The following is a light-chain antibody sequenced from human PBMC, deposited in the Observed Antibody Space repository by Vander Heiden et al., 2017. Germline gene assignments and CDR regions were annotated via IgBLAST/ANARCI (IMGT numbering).Light chain of an antibody. CDR3: QQYNNWPLT. CDR1: QSVGSY. J-gene: IGKJ4*01. CDR2: GAS. V-gene: IGKV3-15*01. Sequence: ERLMTQSPATLSVSPGERATLSCRASQSVGSYLAWYQQKPGQAPRLLIYGASTRATGIPARFSGSGSGTEFTLTISSLQSEDFAVYYCQQYNNWPLTSGGGTKVEIK.